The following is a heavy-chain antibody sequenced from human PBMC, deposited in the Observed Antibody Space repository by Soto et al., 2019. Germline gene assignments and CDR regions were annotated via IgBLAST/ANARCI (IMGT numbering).Heavy chain of an antibody. CDR1: GGTFSSYA. CDR3: ARMVSVAAPPDFYFGMDV. D-gene: IGHD6-6*01. V-gene: IGHV1-69*01. Sequence: QVQLVQSGAEVKKPGSSVKVSCKASGGTFSSYALSWVRQAPGQGLEWMGGISPKFGTAKYAPKFQGRVTITADGSTSTAYMELSSLRSEDTAVYYCARMVSVAAPPDFYFGMDVWGQGTTVTVSS. J-gene: IGHJ6*02. CDR2: ISPKFGTA.